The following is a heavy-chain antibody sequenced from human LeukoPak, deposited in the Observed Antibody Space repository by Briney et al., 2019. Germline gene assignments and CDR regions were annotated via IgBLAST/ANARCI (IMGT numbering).Heavy chain of an antibody. V-gene: IGHV3-21*01. J-gene: IGHJ6*03. CDR1: GFTFSSYS. Sequence: GGSLRLSCAASGFTFSSYSMNWVRQAPGKGLEWVSSISSSSSYIYYADSVKGRFTISRDNAKNSLYLQMNSLRAEDTAVYYCARDRNVGYYNYYYMDVWGKGTTVTVSS. CDR3: ARDRNVGYYNYYYMDV. CDR2: ISSSSSYI. D-gene: IGHD2-8*01.